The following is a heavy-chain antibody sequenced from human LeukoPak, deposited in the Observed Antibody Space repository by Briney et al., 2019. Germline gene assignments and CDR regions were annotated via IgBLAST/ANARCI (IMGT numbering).Heavy chain of an antibody. Sequence: PGGSLRLSCAASGFTFDDYAMHWVRQAPGKGLEWVSGISWNSGSIGYADSVKGRFTISRDNSKNTLYLQMNSLRAEDTAVYYCARPITMVRGVMYYYYYGMDVWGQGTTVTVSS. D-gene: IGHD3-10*01. CDR3: ARPITMVRGVMYYYYYGMDV. V-gene: IGHV3-9*01. CDR1: GFTFDDYA. J-gene: IGHJ6*02. CDR2: ISWNSGSI.